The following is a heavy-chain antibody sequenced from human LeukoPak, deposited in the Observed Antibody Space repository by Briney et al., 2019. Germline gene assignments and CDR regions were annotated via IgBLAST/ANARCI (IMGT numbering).Heavy chain of an antibody. CDR3: AKMTTVTTNFDY. CDR2: ISGVGAT. D-gene: IGHD4-17*01. J-gene: IGHJ4*02. CDR1: GFTFSDHF. Sequence: GGSLRLSCAASGFTFSDHFMTWFRQAPGKGPEWISYISGVGATYYADSVKGRFTISRDNAQNSLWLQMNSLRVEDTAVYYCAKMTTVTTNFDYWGQGTLVTVSS. V-gene: IGHV3-11*01.